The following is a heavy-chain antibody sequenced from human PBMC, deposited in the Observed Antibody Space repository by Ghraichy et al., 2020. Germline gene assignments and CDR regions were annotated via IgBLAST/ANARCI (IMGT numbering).Heavy chain of an antibody. J-gene: IGHJ4*02. CDR1: GFDFSNYG. Sequence: GGSLRLSCAASGFDFSNYGMHWVRQAPGKGLEWVVLIRFDGSNKYYTDSVKGRFTVSRDNSQNTLYLQMNSLRVEDTAVYFCAKDRTGPYLHSNIFDSWGQGALVTVSS. D-gene: IGHD3/OR15-3a*01. CDR2: IRFDGSNK. V-gene: IGHV3-30*02. CDR3: AKDRTGPYLHSNIFDS.